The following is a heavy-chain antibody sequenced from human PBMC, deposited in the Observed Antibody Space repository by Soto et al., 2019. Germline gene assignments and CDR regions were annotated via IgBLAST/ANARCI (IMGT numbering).Heavy chain of an antibody. CDR3: VREIAPRGFDP. V-gene: IGHV6-1*01. D-gene: IGHD2-21*01. CDR1: VDIVSSNTAS. CDR2: TYYRSKWYN. J-gene: IGHJ5*02. Sequence: SQTLSLTCAISVDIVSSNTASWNCIRQSPSRGLEWLGRTYYRSKWYNDYPASVKSRITINPDTSKNQFSLQLNSVGPEDTAVYYCVREIAPRGFDPWGQGTLVTVSS.